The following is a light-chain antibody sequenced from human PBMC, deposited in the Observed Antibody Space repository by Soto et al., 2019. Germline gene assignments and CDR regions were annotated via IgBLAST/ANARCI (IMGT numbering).Light chain of an antibody. J-gene: IGKJ2*01. CDR1: QSVSSN. V-gene: IGKV3-15*01. CDR3: QQYSNWPRT. Sequence: EIEMTQSPATLSVSPGERATLSCRTSQSVSSNLAWHQQKPGQAPRLLIYGASTRATGIPARFSGSGSGTEFTLTISSLQSEDFAVHYCQQYSNWPRTFGQGTKLEIK. CDR2: GAS.